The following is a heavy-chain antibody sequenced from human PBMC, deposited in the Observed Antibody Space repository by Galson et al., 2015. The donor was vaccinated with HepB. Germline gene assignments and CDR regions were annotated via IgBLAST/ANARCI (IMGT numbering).Heavy chain of an antibody. V-gene: IGHV3-15*01. CDR2: IKSKTDGGTT. D-gene: IGHD2-2*01. J-gene: IGHJ4*02. CDR1: GFTFSNAW. CDR3: TTDVAIVVVPAAPEGGAFDY. Sequence: SLRLSCAASGFTFSNAWMSWVRQAPGKGLEWVGRIKSKTDGGTTDYAAPVKGRFTISRDDSKNTLYLQMNSLKTEDTAVYYCTTDVAIVVVPAAPEGGAFDYWGQGTLVTVSS.